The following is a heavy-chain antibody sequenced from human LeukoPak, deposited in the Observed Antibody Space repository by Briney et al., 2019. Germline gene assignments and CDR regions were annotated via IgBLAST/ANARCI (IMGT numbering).Heavy chain of an antibody. CDR1: GFTFSSYG. CDR2: ISYDGSNK. V-gene: IGHV3-30*03. CDR3: ARECTYEGLVY. J-gene: IGHJ4*02. D-gene: IGHD2-8*01. Sequence: GGSLRLSCAASGFTFSSYGMHWVRQAPGKGPEWVAVISYDGSNKYYADSVKGRFTISRDNSKNTLYLQMNSLRAEDTAVYYCARECTYEGLVYWGQGTLVTVSS.